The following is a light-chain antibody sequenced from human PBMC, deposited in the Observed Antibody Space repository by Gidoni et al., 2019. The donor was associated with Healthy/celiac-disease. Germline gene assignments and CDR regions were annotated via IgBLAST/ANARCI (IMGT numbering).Light chain of an antibody. CDR3: QQYNSYSST. J-gene: IGKJ2*01. V-gene: IGKV1-5*01. CDR1: QSIRSW. Sequence: DIQMNQSPSTLSASVGDRVTITCRASQSIRSWLAWYQQKPGKAPKLLIYDASSLESGVPSRFSGSGSGTEFTLTISSLQPDDFATYYCQQYNSYSSTFGQGTKLEIK. CDR2: DAS.